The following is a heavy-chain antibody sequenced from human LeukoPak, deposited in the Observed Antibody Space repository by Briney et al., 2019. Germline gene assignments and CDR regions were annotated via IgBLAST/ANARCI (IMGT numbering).Heavy chain of an antibody. V-gene: IGHV3-30*18. CDR2: ISYDGSNK. CDR1: GFTFSSYG. J-gene: IGHJ6*02. CDR3: AKDRGTATYYYYGMDV. D-gene: IGHD1-1*01. Sequence: GGSLRLSCAASGFTFSSYGMHWVRQAPGKGLEWVAVISYDGSNKYYADSVKGRFTISRDNSKNTLYLQMNSLRAEDTAVYYCAKDRGTATYYYYGMDVWGQGTTVTVS.